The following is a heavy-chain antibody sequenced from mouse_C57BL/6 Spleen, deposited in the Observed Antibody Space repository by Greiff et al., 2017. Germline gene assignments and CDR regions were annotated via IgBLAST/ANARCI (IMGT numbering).Heavy chain of an antibody. D-gene: IGHD1-1*01. Sequence: EVKLMESGGGLVKPGGSLKLSCAASGFTFSDYGMHWVRQAPEKGLEWVAYISSGSSTIYYADTVKGRFTISRDNAKNTLFLQMTSLRSEDTAMYYCARGTVVAPDVWGTGTTVTVSS. CDR2: ISSGSSTI. J-gene: IGHJ1*03. CDR3: ARGTVVAPDV. CDR1: GFTFSDYG. V-gene: IGHV5-17*01.